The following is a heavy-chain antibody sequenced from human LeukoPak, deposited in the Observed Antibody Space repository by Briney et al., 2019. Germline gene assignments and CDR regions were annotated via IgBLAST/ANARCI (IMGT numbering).Heavy chain of an antibody. CDR1: GYTFTSYG. V-gene: IGHV1-69*04. J-gene: IGHJ4*02. D-gene: IGHD5-24*01. CDR3: ASSVEMATISDDY. CDR2: IIPILGIA. Sequence: SVKVSCKASGYTFTSYGISWVRQAPGQGLEWMGRIIPILGIANYAQKFQGRVTITADKSTSTAYMELSSLRSEDTAVYYCASSVEMATISDDYWGQGTLVTVSS.